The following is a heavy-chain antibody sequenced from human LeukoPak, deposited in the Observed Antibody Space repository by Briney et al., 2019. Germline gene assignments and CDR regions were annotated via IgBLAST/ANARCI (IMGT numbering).Heavy chain of an antibody. CDR1: GGSISSSSYY. J-gene: IGHJ4*02. D-gene: IGHD6-19*01. CDR2: IYYSGST. Sequence: SETLSLTCTVSGGSISSSSYYWGWIRQPPGKGLEWIGSIYYSGSTYYNPPLKSRVTISVDTSKNQFSLKLSSVTAADTAVYYCARHGGKQWLSQYYLDYWGQGTLVTVSS. V-gene: IGHV4-39*01. CDR3: ARHGGKQWLSQYYLDY.